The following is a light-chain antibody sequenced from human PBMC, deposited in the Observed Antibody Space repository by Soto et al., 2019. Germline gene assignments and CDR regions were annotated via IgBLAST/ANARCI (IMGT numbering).Light chain of an antibody. V-gene: IGKV1-16*01. CDR1: QDISNH. J-gene: IGKJ5*01. CDR3: QQYASHPIT. CDR2: GAS. Sequence: DIQLTQSPSSVSASVGDRVTITCRASQDISNHLAWFQQKPGKAPMSLIYGASSLLSGVPSRFRSSGSGTDFTLTITSLQPEDFATYCCQQYASHPITFGQGTRLDI.